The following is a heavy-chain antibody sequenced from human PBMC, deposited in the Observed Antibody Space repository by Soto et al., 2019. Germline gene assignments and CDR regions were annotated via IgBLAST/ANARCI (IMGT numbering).Heavy chain of an antibody. CDR2: IYPGDSDT. CDR3: ARSREQLKSYFDY. J-gene: IGHJ4*02. Sequence: GESLKISCKGSAYIFTSYWIGWVRQMPGKGLEWMGIIYPGDSDTRYSPSFQGQVTFSADKSTNTAYLQWSSLKASDTAIYYCARSREQLKSYFDYWGQGTLVTVSS. D-gene: IGHD6-13*01. V-gene: IGHV5-51*01. CDR1: AYIFTSYW.